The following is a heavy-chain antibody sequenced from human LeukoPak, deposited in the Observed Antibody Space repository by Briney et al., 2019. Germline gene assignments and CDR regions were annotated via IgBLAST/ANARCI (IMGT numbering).Heavy chain of an antibody. CDR3: ARPGLLLYYDILTGRDSTPDAFDI. CDR2: IYYSGST. D-gene: IGHD3-9*01. V-gene: IGHV4-39*01. Sequence: PSETLSLTCTVSGGSISSSSYYWGWIRQPPGKGLEWIGSIYYSGSTYYNPSLKSRVTISVDTSKNQFSLKLSSVTAADTAVYYCARPGLLLYYDILTGRDSTPDAFDIWGQGTMVTVSS. CDR1: GGSISSSSYY. J-gene: IGHJ3*02.